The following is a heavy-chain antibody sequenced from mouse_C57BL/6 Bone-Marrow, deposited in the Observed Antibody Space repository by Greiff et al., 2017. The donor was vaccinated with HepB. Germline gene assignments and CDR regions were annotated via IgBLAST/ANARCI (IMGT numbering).Heavy chain of an antibody. CDR3: AGGFAY. CDR1: GFTFSDYG. Sequence: DVQLVESGGGLVKPGGSLKLSCAASGFTFSDYGMHWVRQAPEKGLEWVAYISSGSSTIYYADTLKGRFTISRDNAKNTLFLQMTSLRSEDTAMYYCAGGFAYWGQGTLVTVSA. CDR2: ISSGSSTI. J-gene: IGHJ3*01. V-gene: IGHV5-17*01.